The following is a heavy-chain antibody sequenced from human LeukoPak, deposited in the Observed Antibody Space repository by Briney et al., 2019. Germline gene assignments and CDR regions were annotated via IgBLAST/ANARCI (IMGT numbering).Heavy chain of an antibody. J-gene: IGHJ6*02. D-gene: IGHD6-19*01. CDR2: ISSGGSPT. Sequence: GGSLRLSCAASGFTFSSYSMNWVRQAPGKGLEWISYISSGGSPTYYADSVKGRFVIPRDSAKNSLYLRMNSLRAEDTAVYYCARDNSSGWSDFHYYGMDVWGQGTTVIVSS. CDR1: GFTFSSYS. CDR3: ARDNSSGWSDFHYYGMDV. V-gene: IGHV3-48*01.